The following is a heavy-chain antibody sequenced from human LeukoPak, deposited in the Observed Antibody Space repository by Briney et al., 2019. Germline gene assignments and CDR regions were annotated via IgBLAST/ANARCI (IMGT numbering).Heavy chain of an antibody. CDR2: INSNGSST. CDR3: AREGVVLVAMNWFDP. J-gene: IGHJ5*02. CDR1: GFTFSSYC. V-gene: IGHV3-74*01. D-gene: IGHD2-15*01. Sequence: GGSLRLSCAASGFTFSSYCMHWVRQAPGKGLVWVSRINSNGSSTSYADSVKGRFTISRDNAKNTLYLQMNSLRAEDTAVYYCAREGVVLVAMNWFDPWGQGTLVTVSS.